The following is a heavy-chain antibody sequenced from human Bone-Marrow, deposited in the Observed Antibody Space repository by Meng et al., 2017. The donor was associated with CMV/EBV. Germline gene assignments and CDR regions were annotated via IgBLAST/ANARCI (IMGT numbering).Heavy chain of an antibody. CDR3: ARDLFLGFCSDSQCRSWFDP. CDR2: ISSSSSYI. CDR1: GFTFSSYW. J-gene: IGHJ5*02. V-gene: IGHV3-21*01. Sequence: GESLKISCAASGFTFSSYWMHWVRQAPGKGLEWVSSISSSSSYIFNADSVKGRFTISRDNAKNSLFLQMNSLRAEDTGVYYCARDLFLGFCSDSQCRSWFDPWGQGTLVTVSS. D-gene: IGHD2-15*01.